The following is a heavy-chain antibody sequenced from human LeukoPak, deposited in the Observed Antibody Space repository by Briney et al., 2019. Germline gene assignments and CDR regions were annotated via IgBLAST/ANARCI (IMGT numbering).Heavy chain of an antibody. CDR3: AREAGPTGY. Sequence: SETLPLTCTVSGGSLSSYYWSWIRQPPGKGLEWIGYIYYSGSTNYNPSLKSRVTISVDTSKNQSSLKLSSVTAADTAVYYCAREAGPTGYWGQGTLVTASS. V-gene: IGHV4-59*01. CDR1: GGSLSSYY. D-gene: IGHD1-14*01. CDR2: IYYSGST. J-gene: IGHJ4*02.